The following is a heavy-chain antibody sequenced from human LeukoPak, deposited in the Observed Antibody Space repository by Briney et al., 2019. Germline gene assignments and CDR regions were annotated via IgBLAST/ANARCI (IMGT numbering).Heavy chain of an antibody. Sequence: TFSSYGMSWVRQAPGKGLEWIGNIYYSGSTYYNPSLKSRVTISVDTSKNQFSLKLSSVTAADTAVYYCARQGRVYYYESIQALFDYWGQGTLVTVSS. CDR1: TFSSYG. CDR2: IYYSGST. V-gene: IGHV4-39*01. J-gene: IGHJ4*02. CDR3: ARQGRVYYYESIQALFDY. D-gene: IGHD3-22*01.